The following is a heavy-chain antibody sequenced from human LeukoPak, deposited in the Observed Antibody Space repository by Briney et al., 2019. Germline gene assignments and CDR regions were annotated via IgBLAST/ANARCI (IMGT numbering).Heavy chain of an antibody. V-gene: IGHV4-59*02. CDR3: AGRRGFRGPFDY. Sequence: SETLSLTCTVSGVSVSSYYWSCIRQPPGKGLEWIGYIYYSGSTNYNPPLKSRVTMSVDTSKNQFSLKLSSVTAADTAVYYCAGRRGFRGPFDYWGQGTLVTVSS. J-gene: IGHJ4*02. CDR1: GVSVSSYY. CDR2: IYYSGST.